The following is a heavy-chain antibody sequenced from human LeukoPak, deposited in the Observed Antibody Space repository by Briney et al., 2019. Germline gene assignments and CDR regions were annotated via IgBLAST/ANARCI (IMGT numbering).Heavy chain of an antibody. V-gene: IGHV3-21*01. CDR2: ISSSSSYI. J-gene: IGHJ5*02. CDR3: AREQWLYRDWFDP. Sequence: GGSLRLSCAASGFTFSSYAMSWVRQAPGKGLEWVSSISSSSSYIYYADSVKGRFTISRDNAKNSLYLQMNSLRAEDTAVYYCAREQWLYRDWFDPWGQGTLVTVSS. CDR1: GFTFSSYA. D-gene: IGHD6-19*01.